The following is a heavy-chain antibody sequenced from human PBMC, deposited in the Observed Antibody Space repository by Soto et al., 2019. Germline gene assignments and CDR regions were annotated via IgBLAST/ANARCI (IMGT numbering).Heavy chain of an antibody. CDR2: IYYNDDR. CDR3: ARSEGGYEIIYLDI. J-gene: IGHJ5*01. V-gene: IGHV2-5*01. CDR1: GFSFTTAGVA. D-gene: IGHD5-12*01. Sequence: FGLKLVHHRQIFTLTCNFSGFSFTTAGVAVGWIRQTPGGALEWLTLIYYNDDRRFSPSLKTRLTITGGTSKNQVVLSLTNVDPGDTATYFCARSEGGYEIIYLDIWGQGIPVTVSS.